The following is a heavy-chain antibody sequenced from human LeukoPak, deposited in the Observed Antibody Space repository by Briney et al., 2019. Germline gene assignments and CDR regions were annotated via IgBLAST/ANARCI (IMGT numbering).Heavy chain of an antibody. V-gene: IGHV1-18*01. CDR2: ISAYNGNT. CDR3: TIAVAGIEIDY. D-gene: IGHD6-19*01. Sequence: ASVKVSCKASGYTFTSYGISWVRQAPGQGLEWMGWISAYNGNTNYAQKLQGRVTMTTDTSTSTAYMELRSLRSEDTAVYYCTIAVAGIEIDYWGQGTLVTVSS. J-gene: IGHJ4*02. CDR1: GYTFTSYG.